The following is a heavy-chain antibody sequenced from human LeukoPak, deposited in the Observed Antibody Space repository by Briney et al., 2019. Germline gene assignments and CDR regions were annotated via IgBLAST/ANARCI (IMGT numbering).Heavy chain of an antibody. CDR1: GYSFTSYW. Sequence: GESLKISCKGSGYSFTSYWIGWVRLMPGKGLEWMGIIYPGDSDTRYSPSFQGQVTISADKSISTAYLQWSSLKASDTAMFYCARSPKNVAYNSGLDYFDFWGQGTLVTVSS. D-gene: IGHD5-12*01. CDR2: IYPGDSDT. V-gene: IGHV5-51*01. J-gene: IGHJ4*02. CDR3: ARSPKNVAYNSGLDYFDF.